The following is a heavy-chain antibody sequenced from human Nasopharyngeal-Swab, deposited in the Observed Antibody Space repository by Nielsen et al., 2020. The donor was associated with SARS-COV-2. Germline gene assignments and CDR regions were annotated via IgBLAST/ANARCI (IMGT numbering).Heavy chain of an antibody. CDR2: ISSSSSYT. J-gene: IGHJ4*02. Sequence: WIRQPPGKGLEWVSYISSSSSYTNYADSVKGRFTISRDNAKNSLYLQMNSLRAEDTAVYYCARDHDYGDYYFDYWGQGTLVTVSS. D-gene: IGHD4-17*01. V-gene: IGHV3-11*06. CDR3: ARDHDYGDYYFDY.